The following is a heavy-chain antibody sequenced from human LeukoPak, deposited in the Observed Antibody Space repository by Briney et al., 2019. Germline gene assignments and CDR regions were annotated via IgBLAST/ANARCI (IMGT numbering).Heavy chain of an antibody. Sequence: EASVKVSCKASGDPFTTNDINWVRQATGQGLEWMGWMNPNSGNTGSTQKFQGRVTMTRNISISTAYMELTNLRSEDTAVYYCARVTVAGTWTFDIWGQGTTVSVSS. CDR3: ARVTVAGTWTFDI. V-gene: IGHV1-8*01. CDR2: MNPNSGNT. CDR1: GDPFTTND. J-gene: IGHJ3*02. D-gene: IGHD6-13*01.